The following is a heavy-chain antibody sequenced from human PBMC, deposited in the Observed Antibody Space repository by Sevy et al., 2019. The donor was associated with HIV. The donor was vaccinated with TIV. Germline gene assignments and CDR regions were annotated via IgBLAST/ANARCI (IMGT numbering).Heavy chain of an antibody. J-gene: IGHJ4*02. V-gene: IGHV3-30*04. CDR1: GFTFSDYD. CDR3: ARLFSCGGDCYYLDY. Sequence: GGSLRLSCAASGFTFSDYDMHWVRQAPGKGLEWVAVMSHDGNYKNHADSVKVRFTISRDNFKNTLYLQMNSLRVEDTAVYFCARLFSCGGDCYYLDYLGQGAPVTVSS. D-gene: IGHD2-21*02. CDR2: MSHDGNYK.